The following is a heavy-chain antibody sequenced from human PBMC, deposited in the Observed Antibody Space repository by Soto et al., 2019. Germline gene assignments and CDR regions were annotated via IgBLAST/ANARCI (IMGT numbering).Heavy chain of an antibody. CDR1: GGSISSGGYS. CDR2: IYHSGST. V-gene: IGHV4-30-2*01. Sequence: PSETLSLTCAVSGGSISSGGYSWSWIRQPPGKGLEWIGYIYHSGSTYYNPSLKSRVTISVDRSKNQFSLRLSSVTAADTAVYYCASSSRDDILRGYFAYWGQGTLVTVSS. J-gene: IGHJ4*02. D-gene: IGHD3-9*01. CDR3: ASSSRDDILRGYFAY.